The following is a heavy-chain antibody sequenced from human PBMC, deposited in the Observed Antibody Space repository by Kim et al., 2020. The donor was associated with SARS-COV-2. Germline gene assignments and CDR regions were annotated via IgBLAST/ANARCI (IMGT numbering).Heavy chain of an antibody. V-gene: IGHV1-69*13. CDR3: AGFCRVYSSTTLSDP. CDR1: GGIFA. D-gene: IGHD1-26*01. CDR2: IIPLFRTP. J-gene: IGHJ5*02. Sequence: SVKVSCKASGGIFAINWVRQAPGQGLEWMGGIIPLFRTPVYAQKLQGRVAITPDESTDTAYMELSNLTSEDTAMYYFAGFCRVYSSTTLSDPWGQGTL.